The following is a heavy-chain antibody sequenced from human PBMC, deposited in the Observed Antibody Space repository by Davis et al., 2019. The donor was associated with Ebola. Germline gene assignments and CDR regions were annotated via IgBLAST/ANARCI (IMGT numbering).Heavy chain of an antibody. J-gene: IGHJ4*02. V-gene: IGHV3-11*01. CDR3: ARTVDCDF. CDR2: ISKNGDTI. D-gene: IGHD4-11*01. CDR1: GFTFSDYY. Sequence: GESLKISCTGSGFTFSDYYMSWIRQAPGKGLEWVSYISKNGDTIFYADSVKGRFTISRDNAKNSVYLQMTSLRAEDTAVYYCARTVDCDFWGQGSLVTVSS.